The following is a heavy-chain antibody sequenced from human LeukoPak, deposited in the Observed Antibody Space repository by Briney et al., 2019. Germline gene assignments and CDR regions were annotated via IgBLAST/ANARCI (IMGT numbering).Heavy chain of an antibody. J-gene: IGHJ4*02. D-gene: IGHD1-26*01. Sequence: SVKVSCKASGFTFTSSAMQWVRQARGQRLEWIGWIVVGSGNTNYAQKFQERVTITRDMSTSTAYMELSSLRSEDTAVYYCAAVRVAGELLIDYWGQGTLVTVSS. CDR3: AAVRVAGELLIDY. CDR1: GFTFTSSA. CDR2: IVVGSGNT. V-gene: IGHV1-58*02.